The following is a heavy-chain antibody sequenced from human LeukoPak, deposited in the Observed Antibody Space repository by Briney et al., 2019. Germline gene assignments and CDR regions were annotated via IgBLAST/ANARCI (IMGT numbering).Heavy chain of an antibody. V-gene: IGHV3-30*04. CDR2: VSFDGNSK. Sequence: GRSLRLSCEASGFTFNSYSMHWVRQAPGKGLEWVAVVSFDGNSKYYADSVKGRFTISRDNSKLYLQMNNLRAEDTAVYHCARDSRLKWNGYCFDYWGQGILVTVSS. D-gene: IGHD2-2*03. J-gene: IGHJ4*02. CDR3: ARDSRLKWNGYCFDY. CDR1: GFTFNSYS.